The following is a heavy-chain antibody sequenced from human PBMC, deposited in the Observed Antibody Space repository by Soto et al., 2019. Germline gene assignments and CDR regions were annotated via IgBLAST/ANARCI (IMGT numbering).Heavy chain of an antibody. V-gene: IGHV3-53*01. CDR1: GFTVSSNY. D-gene: IGHD3-3*01. CDR3: ASCLFADVNY. CDR2: IYSGGST. Sequence: PGGSLRLSCAASGFTVSSNYMNWVRQAPGKGLEWVSSIYSGGSTYYADAMKGRFTITRDNSKNKLSLQMNSRRAEDTAVYYSASCLFADVNYWGRGTLVTVSS. J-gene: IGHJ4*01.